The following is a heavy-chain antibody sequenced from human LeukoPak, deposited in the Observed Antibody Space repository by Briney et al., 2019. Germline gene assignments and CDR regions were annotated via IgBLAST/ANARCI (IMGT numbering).Heavy chain of an antibody. J-gene: IGHJ4*02. CDR3: ARVGGMNTIDY. V-gene: IGHV1-2*02. CDR1: GYTFTSYY. D-gene: IGHD2/OR15-2a*01. Sequence: GGSLRLSCKASGYTFTSYYMHWVRQAPGQGLEWMGWINPNSGGTNYAQKFQGRVTMTRDTSISTAYMELSRLRSDDTAVYYCARVGGMNTIDYWGQGTLVTASS. CDR2: INPNSGGT.